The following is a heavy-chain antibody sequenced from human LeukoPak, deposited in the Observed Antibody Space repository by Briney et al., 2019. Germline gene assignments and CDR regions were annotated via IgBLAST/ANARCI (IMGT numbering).Heavy chain of an antibody. J-gene: IGHJ6*03. D-gene: IGHD1-1*01. V-gene: IGHV4-59*01. CDR1: GGSISSYY. CDR2: IFYSGTT. CDR3: ARVSWSPGTSYYYMDV. Sequence: SETLSLTCTVSGGSISSYYWSWIRQPPGKGLEWIGFIFYSGTTNYNPSLKSRVTISVDTSKNQFSLKLSSVTAADTAVYYCARVSWSPGTSYYYMDVWGKGTTVTVSS.